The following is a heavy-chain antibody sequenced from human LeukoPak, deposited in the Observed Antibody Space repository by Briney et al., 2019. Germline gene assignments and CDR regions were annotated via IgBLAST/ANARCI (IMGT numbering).Heavy chain of an antibody. CDR3: AKDECSGGSCYLLGAFDL. J-gene: IGHJ3*01. V-gene: IGHV3-30*18. CDR2: ISYDGNKK. D-gene: IGHD2-15*01. Sequence: GGSLRLSCAASRFTFSSYGMHGVRQTPGTGLEGVAVISYDGNKKYYADSVKGRFTISRDNSKNTLYLQMNSLRAEDTAVYYCAKDECSGGSCYLLGAFDLWGQGTMVTVSS. CDR1: RFTFSSYG.